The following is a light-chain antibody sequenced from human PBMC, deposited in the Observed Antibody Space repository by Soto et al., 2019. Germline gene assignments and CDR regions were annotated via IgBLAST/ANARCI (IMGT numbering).Light chain of an antibody. CDR1: QSVSNNY. J-gene: IGKJ1*01. CDR2: GAS. Sequence: EIVLTQSPGTLSLSPGERATLSCRASQSVSNNYLAWYQQKPGQAPRLLIYGASNRTTGIPERFSGSGSGTDFTLTISRLEPEDFAVYYCQQYGSSCTFGQGTKVEIK. CDR3: QQYGSSCT. V-gene: IGKV3-20*01.